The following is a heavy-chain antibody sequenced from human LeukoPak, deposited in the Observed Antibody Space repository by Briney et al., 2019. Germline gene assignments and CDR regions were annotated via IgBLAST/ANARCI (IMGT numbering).Heavy chain of an antibody. Sequence: SETLSLTCAVYGGSFSGYYWSWLRESPGKGLEWLGEINHNGSTNYTPSLKSRVTISVETSKNQFSLKLSSVTGADTAVYYYANSPFWSGFYYFDYWGQGTLVTVSS. J-gene: IGHJ4*02. CDR3: ANSPFWSGFYYFDY. CDR1: GGSFSGYY. CDR2: INHNGST. D-gene: IGHD3-3*01. V-gene: IGHV4-34*01.